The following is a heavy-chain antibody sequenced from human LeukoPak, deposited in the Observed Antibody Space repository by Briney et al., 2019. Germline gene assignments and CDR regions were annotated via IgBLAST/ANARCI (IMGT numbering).Heavy chain of an antibody. J-gene: IGHJ3*02. D-gene: IGHD3-16*01. CDR2: ISVIGGST. V-gene: IGHV3-23*01. Sequence: GGTLRLSCAASGFTFSSFAMSWVCQAPGKGVEWVSAISVIGGSTYYADPVKGRFTISRDNSKNTLYLQMNSLSAEDTAVYYCAKPALGEVADAFDIWGQGTMVTVSS. CDR3: AKPALGEVADAFDI. CDR1: GFTFSSFA.